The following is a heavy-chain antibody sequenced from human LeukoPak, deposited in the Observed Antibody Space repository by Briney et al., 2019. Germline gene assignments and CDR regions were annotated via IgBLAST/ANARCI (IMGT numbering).Heavy chain of an antibody. J-gene: IGHJ3*02. CDR3: ARAPGPYYYDSSGQIPEAFDI. CDR1: GNTFTKYG. Sequence: GASVKVSCKASGNTFTKYGINWVRQAPGQRLEWMGWISGYNENTKQAQNLQGRVTMTTDTSTSTAYMDLRSLRSDATAVYYCARAPGPYYYDSSGQIPEAFDIWGQGTMVTVSS. D-gene: IGHD3-22*01. V-gene: IGHV1-18*01. CDR2: ISGYNENT.